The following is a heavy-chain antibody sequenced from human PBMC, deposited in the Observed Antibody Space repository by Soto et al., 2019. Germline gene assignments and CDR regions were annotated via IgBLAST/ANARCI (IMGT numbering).Heavy chain of an antibody. CDR2: ISYDGSNK. Sequence: PGGSLRLSCAASGFTFSSYGMHWVRQAPGKGLEWVAVISYDGSNKYYADSVKGRFTISRDNSKNTLYLQMNSLRAEDTAVYYCAKDGGWGITILVVVDWGQGTLVTVSS. CDR3: AKDGGWGITILVVVD. J-gene: IGHJ4*02. V-gene: IGHV3-30*18. D-gene: IGHD3-22*01. CDR1: GFTFSSYG.